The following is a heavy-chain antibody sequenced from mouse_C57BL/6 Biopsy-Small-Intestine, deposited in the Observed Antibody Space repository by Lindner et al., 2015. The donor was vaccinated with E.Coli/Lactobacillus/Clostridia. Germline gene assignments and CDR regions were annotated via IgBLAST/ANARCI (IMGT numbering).Heavy chain of an antibody. J-gene: IGHJ3*01. CDR1: GYAFSNYW. CDR2: IYPGDGDT. CDR3: ARKEGYYGTSAWFAY. V-gene: IGHV1-80*01. Sequence: VQLQESGAELVKPGASVKISCKASGYAFSNYWVNWVRQRPGKGLEWIGQIYPGDGDTNYSGEFKGKATLTADKSSSTAYMQLSSLTSEDSAVYFCARKEGYYGTSAWFAYWGQGTLGHCLC. D-gene: IGHD1-1*01.